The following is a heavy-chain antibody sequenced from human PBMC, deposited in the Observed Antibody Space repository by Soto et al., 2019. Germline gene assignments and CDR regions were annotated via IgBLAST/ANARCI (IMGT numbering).Heavy chain of an antibody. Sequence: EVQVVESGGGLVQPGGSLRLSCAASGFTFSSNSMNWVRQAPGKGLEWLSYISSSSSTIYADSVKGRFTSSRDNAKNSLYLQMNSLRDEDTAVYYCARVIWSGHLTSDLWGQGTLVTVSS. D-gene: IGHD3-3*01. J-gene: IGHJ5*02. CDR2: ISSSSSTI. CDR3: ARVIWSGHLTSDL. V-gene: IGHV3-48*02. CDR1: GFTFSSNS.